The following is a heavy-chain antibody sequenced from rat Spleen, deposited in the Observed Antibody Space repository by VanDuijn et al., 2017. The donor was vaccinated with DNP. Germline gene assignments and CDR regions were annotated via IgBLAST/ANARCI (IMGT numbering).Heavy chain of an antibody. V-gene: IGHV5-7*01. CDR2: ISYAGSST. Sequence: EVQLVESGGGLVQPGRSLKLSCAASGFTFSDYNMAWVRQAPKKGLEGVATISYAGSSTYYRDSVKGRFTISRDNAKSTLYLQMDSLRSEDTATYYCARQGTTGNWFAYWGQGTLVTVSS. CDR1: GFTFSDYN. CDR3: ARQGTTGNWFAY. J-gene: IGHJ3*01. D-gene: IGHD1-11*01.